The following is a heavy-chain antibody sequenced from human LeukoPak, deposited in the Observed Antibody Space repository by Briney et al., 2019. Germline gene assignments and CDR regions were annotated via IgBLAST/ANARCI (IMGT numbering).Heavy chain of an antibody. J-gene: IGHJ5*01. V-gene: IGHV3-30-3*01. CDR1: GFNFSSYA. D-gene: IGHD6-13*01. Sequence: GGSLRLSCAASGFNFSSYAMHWVRQAPGKGLEWVAVISYDGSNKYYADSVKGRFTISRETSRDTLYLQLDGLRTDDTAVYYCARDPSGLAAALDSWGQGTLVTVSS. CDR2: ISYDGSNK. CDR3: ARDPSGLAAALDS.